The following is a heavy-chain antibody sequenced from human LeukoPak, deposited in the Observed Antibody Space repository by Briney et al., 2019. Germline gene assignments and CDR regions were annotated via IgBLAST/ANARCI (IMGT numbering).Heavy chain of an antibody. V-gene: IGHV3-33*01. CDR3: ARSGYLGPDY. Sequence: GGSLRLSCAASGFTFSRYGMHWVRQAPGKGLEWVALIWYDGSNEHYVDSVKGRFTVSRDNAKNSLYLRTNSLRAEDTAVYYCARSGYLGPDYWGQGTLVTVSS. CDR1: GFTFSRYG. J-gene: IGHJ4*02. CDR2: IWYDGSNE. D-gene: IGHD2-2*01.